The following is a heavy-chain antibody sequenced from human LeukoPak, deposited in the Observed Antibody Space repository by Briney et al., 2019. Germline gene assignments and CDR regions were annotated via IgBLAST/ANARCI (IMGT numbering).Heavy chain of an antibody. CDR3: AKCRTTCYANGFDF. J-gene: IGHJ3*01. CDR2: ISGSGGDT. V-gene: IGHV3-23*01. D-gene: IGHD2-2*01. Sequence: GGSLRLSCPASGFTFSSFSMSWVRQAPGKGLEWVSAISGSGGDTHYADSVKGRFTISRDNSKNTLHLQMDSLRAEDTAVYYCAKCRTTCYANGFDFWGQGTKVTVSS. CDR1: GFTFSSFS.